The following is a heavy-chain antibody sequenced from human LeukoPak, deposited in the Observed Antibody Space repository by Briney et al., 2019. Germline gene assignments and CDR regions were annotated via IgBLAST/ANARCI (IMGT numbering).Heavy chain of an antibody. CDR3: AREGYYGSGSPPSLYFDY. J-gene: IGHJ4*02. V-gene: IGHV3-21*01. Sequence: GGSLRLSCAASGFTFTSYTMNWVRQAPGKGLEWVSSITTSSRYIYYADSVKGRFAISRDNAMNSLYLQMNSLRAEDTAVYYCAREGYYGSGSPPSLYFDYWGQGTLVTVSS. D-gene: IGHD3-10*01. CDR2: ITTSSRYI. CDR1: GFTFTSYT.